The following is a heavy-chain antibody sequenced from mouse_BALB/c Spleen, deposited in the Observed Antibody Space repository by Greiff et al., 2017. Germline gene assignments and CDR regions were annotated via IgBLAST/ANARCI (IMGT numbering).Heavy chain of an antibody. V-gene: IGHV2-9-2*01. J-gene: IGHJ3*01. CDR3: VRDQPYYYGSSSFAY. CDR2: IWTGGGT. CDR1: GFSLTSYD. D-gene: IGHD1-1*01. Sequence: VQRVESGPGLVAPSQSLSITCTVSGFSLTSYDISWIRQPPGKGLEWLGVIWTGGGTNYNSAFMSRLSISKDNSKSQVFLKMNSLQTDDTAIYYCVRDQPYYYGSSSFAYWGQGTLVTVSA.